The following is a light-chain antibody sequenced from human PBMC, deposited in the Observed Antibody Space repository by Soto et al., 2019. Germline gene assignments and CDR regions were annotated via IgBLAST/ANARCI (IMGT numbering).Light chain of an antibody. Sequence: EIVMTQSPATLSVSPGESATLSCRASQSVGRTLAWYQQKPGQSPRLLVYGASTRANGTPARFSGSGSGTEFTLTISSLQSEDVAVYYCQQYNQWPPYTFGQGTKVEIK. V-gene: IGKV3-15*01. J-gene: IGKJ2*01. CDR1: QSVGRT. CDR2: GAS. CDR3: QQYNQWPPYT.